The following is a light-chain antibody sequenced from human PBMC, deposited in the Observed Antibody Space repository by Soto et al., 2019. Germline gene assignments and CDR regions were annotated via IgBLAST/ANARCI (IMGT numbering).Light chain of an antibody. CDR1: QSLVYSDGNTF. V-gene: IGKV2-30*01. Sequence: DVVMTQSPLSLPVTLGQPASISCRSSQSLVYSDGNTFLNWFQQRPGQSPRRLIYKVSNRDSGVPVRFSGSGSGSDFTLKISRVVAEDVAIYYCMQGTPWPPTFGQGTKLEIK. CDR3: MQGTPWPPT. CDR2: KVS. J-gene: IGKJ2*01.